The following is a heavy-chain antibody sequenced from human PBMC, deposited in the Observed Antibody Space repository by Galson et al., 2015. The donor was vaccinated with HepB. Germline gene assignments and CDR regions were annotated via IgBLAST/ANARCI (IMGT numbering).Heavy chain of an antibody. Sequence: TLSLTCAVYGGSFSDYYWSWIRQPPGKGLEWIGEINHSGSTNYNPSLKSRVTISVDTSKNQFSLKLSSVTAADTAVYYCAREGSEPVPAALDYWGQGALVTVSS. CDR3: AREGSEPVPAALDY. J-gene: IGHJ4*02. CDR1: GGSFSDYY. V-gene: IGHV4-34*01. D-gene: IGHD2-2*01. CDR2: INHSGST.